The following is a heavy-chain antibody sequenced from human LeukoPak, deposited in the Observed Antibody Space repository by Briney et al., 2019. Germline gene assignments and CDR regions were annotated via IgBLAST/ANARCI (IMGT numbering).Heavy chain of an antibody. D-gene: IGHD6-13*01. J-gene: IGHJ5*02. V-gene: IGHV5-51*01. Sequence: GESLKISCKGSGYSFTSYWIGWVRQLPGKGLEWMGIIYPGDSDTRYSPSFQGQVTISADKSICTAYLQWSSLKASDTAMYYCARRAAAGYNWFDPWGQGTLVTVSS. CDR1: GYSFTSYW. CDR2: IYPGDSDT. CDR3: ARRAAAGYNWFDP.